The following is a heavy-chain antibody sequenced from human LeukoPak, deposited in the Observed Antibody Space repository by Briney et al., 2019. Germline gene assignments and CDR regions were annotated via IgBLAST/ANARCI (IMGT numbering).Heavy chain of an antibody. V-gene: IGHV3-53*01. CDR3: ARTFVSGDGYKVGYFDY. J-gene: IGHJ4*02. Sequence: GGSLRLSCAASGFTFSNSYMSWVRQAPGKGLEWVSLIYPSGNIYYADSVKGRSTISRDNSKNTLFLQMNSLRAEDTAIYYCARTFVSGDGYKVGYFDYWGQGTLVTVSS. D-gene: IGHD5-24*01. CDR1: GFTFSNSY. CDR2: IYPSGNI.